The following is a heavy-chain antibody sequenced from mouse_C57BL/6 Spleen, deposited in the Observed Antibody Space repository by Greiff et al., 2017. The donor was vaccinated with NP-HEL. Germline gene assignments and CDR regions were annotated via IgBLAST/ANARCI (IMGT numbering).Heavy chain of an antibody. CDR2: INPGSGGT. J-gene: IGHJ2*01. Sequence: VQLQQSGAELVRPGTSVKVSCKASGYAFTNYLIEWVKQRPGQGLEWIGVINPGSGGTNCNEKFKGKATLTADKSSSTAYMQLSSLTSEDSAVYFCARRDYSVDYWGQGTTLTVSS. CDR3: ARRDYSVDY. V-gene: IGHV1-54*01. D-gene: IGHD2-13*01. CDR1: GYAFTNYL.